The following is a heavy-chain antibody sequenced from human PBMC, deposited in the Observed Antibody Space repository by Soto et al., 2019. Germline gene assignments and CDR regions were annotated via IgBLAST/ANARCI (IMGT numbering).Heavy chain of an antibody. CDR1: GFTFSNYG. Sequence: DSAKVYCKAYGFTFSNYGVNWVPPAPGQGLEWMGWVSANNGHTNYSQNLQGRVSMTTDTSTSTAYMELRGLRFDDTAVYYCAREIGSVTAKNLFYYYAMDVWGHGTTVTVSS. J-gene: IGHJ6*02. CDR2: VSANNGHT. D-gene: IGHD1-26*01. V-gene: IGHV1-18*01. CDR3: AREIGSVTAKNLFYYYAMDV.